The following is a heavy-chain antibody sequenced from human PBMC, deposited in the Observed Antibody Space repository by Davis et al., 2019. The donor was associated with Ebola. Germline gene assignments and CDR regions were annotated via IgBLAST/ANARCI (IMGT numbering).Heavy chain of an antibody. J-gene: IGHJ4*02. CDR3: ARGYCSGGSCYSPDY. CDR1: GYTFTSYG. V-gene: IGHV1-18*01. D-gene: IGHD2-15*01. Sequence: ASVKVSCKASGYTFTSYGISWVRQAPGQGLEWMGWISGYNGNAYYAQSLQGRVTMTTDTSTSTAYMELRSLRSDDTAVYYCARGYCSGGSCYSPDYWGQGTLVTVSS. CDR2: ISGYNGNA.